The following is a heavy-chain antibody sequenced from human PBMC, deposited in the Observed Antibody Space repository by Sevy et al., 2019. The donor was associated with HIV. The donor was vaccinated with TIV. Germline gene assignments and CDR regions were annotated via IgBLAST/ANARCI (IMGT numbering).Heavy chain of an antibody. CDR1: GFTFSSYG. CDR2: IWYDGSNK. CDR3: LRDYYDSSGYYYYYGMDV. V-gene: IGHV3-33*01. J-gene: IGHJ6*02. D-gene: IGHD3-22*01. Sequence: GGCLRLSCAASGFTFSSYGMHWVRQAPGKGLEWLAVIWYDGSNKYYADSVKGRFTISRDNSKNTLYLQMNSLRAEDTAVNYCLRDYYDSSGYYYYYGMDVWGQGTTVTVSS.